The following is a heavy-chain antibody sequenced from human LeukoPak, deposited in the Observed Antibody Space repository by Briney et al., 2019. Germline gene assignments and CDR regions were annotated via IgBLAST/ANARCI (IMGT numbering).Heavy chain of an antibody. D-gene: IGHD1-7*01. J-gene: IGHJ6*02. CDR2: INQDGGEK. Sequence: VGSLRLSCAASVFTFSSHWVSCVREAPGRRLQWVANINQDGGEKHYVDSVRSRFTISRDNTKNSLYLQMNSLRVEDSAVYYCASNWDYVRGYGMDVWGQGTTVTVSS. V-gene: IGHV3-7*01. CDR1: VFTFSSHW. CDR3: ASNWDYVRGYGMDV.